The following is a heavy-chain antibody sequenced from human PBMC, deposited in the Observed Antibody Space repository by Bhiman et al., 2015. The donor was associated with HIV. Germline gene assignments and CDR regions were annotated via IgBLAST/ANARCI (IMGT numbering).Heavy chain of an antibody. CDR3: AIFGWTGDWYFDL. V-gene: IGHV3-21*01. J-gene: IGHJ2*01. CDR1: GFTLNTYS. CDR2: ISGSGYSI. D-gene: IGHD3/OR15-3a*01. Sequence: EVQLVESGGGLVKPGGSLRLSCSASGFTLNTYSINWVRQAPGKGLEWVSSISGSGYSIYYADSVRGRFTISRDNAQNSLYLQMNSLSAEDTAVYYCAIFGWTGDWYFDLWGRGTLVTVSS.